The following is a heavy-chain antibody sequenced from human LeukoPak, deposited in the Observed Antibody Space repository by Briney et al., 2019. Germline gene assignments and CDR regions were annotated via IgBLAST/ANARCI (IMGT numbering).Heavy chain of an antibody. CDR2: ISHSGST. D-gene: IGHD3-3*01. J-gene: IGHJ6*03. V-gene: IGHV4-34*01. CDR1: GRSFSSDY. Sequence: SETLSLTRRVDGRSFSSDYWSWFRQPPGKGLKWSGGISHSGSTNYNPSLKNRHTISVNTSKNQFSLKLSSVTPADTAVYYGARGVAGYDFWSGQRGYYYMDVWGKGTTVTVSS. CDR3: ARGVAGYDFWSGQRGYYYMDV.